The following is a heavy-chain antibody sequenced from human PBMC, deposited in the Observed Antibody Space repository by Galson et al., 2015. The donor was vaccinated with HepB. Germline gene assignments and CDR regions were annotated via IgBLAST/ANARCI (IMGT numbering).Heavy chain of an antibody. J-gene: IGHJ4*02. CDR1: GFTFSSYA. V-gene: IGHV3-30-3*01. CDR3: ARDPSWFPYYFDY. CDR2: ISYDGSNK. D-gene: IGHD6-13*01. Sequence: SLRLSCAASGFTFSSYAMHWVRQAPGKGLEWVAVISYDGSNKYYADSVKGRFTISRDNSKNTLYLQMNSLRAEDTAVYYCARDPSWFPYYFDYWGQGTLVTVSS.